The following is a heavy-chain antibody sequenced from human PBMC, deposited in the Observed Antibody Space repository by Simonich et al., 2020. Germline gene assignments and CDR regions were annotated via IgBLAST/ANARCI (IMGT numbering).Heavy chain of an antibody. CDR3: AREGLLLDAFDI. J-gene: IGHJ3*02. CDR1: GFTFSSYA. CDR2: ISYDGRNK. Sequence: QVQLVESGGGVVQPGRSQRLSCAASGFTFSSYAMHWVRQAPGKRLEWVAVISYDGRNKYYADSGKGRFTISRDNSKTTLYLQMNSLRADDTAVYYCAREGLLLDAFDIWGQGTMVTVSS. D-gene: IGHD2-15*01. V-gene: IGHV3-30*14.